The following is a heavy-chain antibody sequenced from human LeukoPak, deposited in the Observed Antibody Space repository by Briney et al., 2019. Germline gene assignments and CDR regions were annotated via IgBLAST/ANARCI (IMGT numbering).Heavy chain of an antibody. Sequence: SETLSLTCTVSGGSISNYHWSWIRQPPGKGLEWIGYIYYSGSTNYNPSLKSRVTISVDTSKNQFSLKLSSVTAADTAVYYCARGPTRGTWSDPWGQGTLVTVS. CDR1: GGSISNYH. V-gene: IGHV4-59*01. CDR3: ARGPTRGTWSDP. CDR2: IYYSGST. J-gene: IGHJ5*02.